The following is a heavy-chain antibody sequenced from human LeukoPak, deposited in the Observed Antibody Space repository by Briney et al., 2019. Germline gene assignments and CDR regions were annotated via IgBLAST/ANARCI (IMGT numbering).Heavy chain of an antibody. J-gene: IGHJ4*02. D-gene: IGHD3-3*01. CDR1: GFRFSDHY. CDR2: SRNKDHRYST. Sequence: GGSLRLSCAVSGFRFSDHYMDWVRQAPGKGLEWVGRSRNKDHRYSTEYATSVKGRFTIARDESQNSLYLQMNSLQIEDTAIYYCVRGHDSFDYWGQGTLVTVSS. V-gene: IGHV3-72*01. CDR3: VRGHDSFDY.